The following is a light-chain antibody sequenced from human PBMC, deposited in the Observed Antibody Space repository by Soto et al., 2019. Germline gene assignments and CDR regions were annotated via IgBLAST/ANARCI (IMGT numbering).Light chain of an antibody. CDR1: QSVSSSY. CDR2: GAS. Sequence: EIVLTQSPGTLSLSPGERATLSCRASQSVSSSYLAWYQQKPGQAPRLLIYGASSRATGIPDRFSGSGSGTDFTLTTSRVEPEDFAVYYCQQYGSSPETFGQGTKLEIK. V-gene: IGKV3-20*01. CDR3: QQYGSSPET. J-gene: IGKJ2*01.